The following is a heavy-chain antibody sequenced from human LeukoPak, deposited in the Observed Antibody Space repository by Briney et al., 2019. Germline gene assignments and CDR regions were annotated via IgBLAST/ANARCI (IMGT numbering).Heavy chain of an antibody. CDR1: GFSVRTTY. Sequence: GGSLRLSCAASGFSVRTTYMSWVRQAPGKGLEWVSGISGGVGTTYYVDSVKGRFTISRDNSKNTLFLQMNSLRAEDTAVYYCATKVVTDAFDIWGQGTMVTVSS. CDR3: ATKVVTDAFDI. V-gene: IGHV3-23*01. D-gene: IGHD3-22*01. J-gene: IGHJ3*02. CDR2: ISGGVGTT.